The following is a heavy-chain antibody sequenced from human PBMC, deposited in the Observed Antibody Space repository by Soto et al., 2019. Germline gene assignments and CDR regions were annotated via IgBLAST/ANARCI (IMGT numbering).Heavy chain of an antibody. CDR3: ASRRPVLWYRNTSSYKNWFDP. Sequence: GSLRLSCAASGFTFSSYAMHWVRQAPGKGLEWVAVISYDGSNKYYADSVKGRFTISRDNSKNTLYLQMNSLRAEDTAVYYCASRRPVLWYRNTSSYKNWFDPWGQGTLVTVSS. J-gene: IGHJ5*02. D-gene: IGHD2-15*01. V-gene: IGHV3-30-3*01. CDR2: ISYDGSNK. CDR1: GFTFSSYA.